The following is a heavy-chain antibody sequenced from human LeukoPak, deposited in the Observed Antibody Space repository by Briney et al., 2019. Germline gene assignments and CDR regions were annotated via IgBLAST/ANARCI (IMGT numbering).Heavy chain of an antibody. CDR2: IWYDGSNK. V-gene: IGHV3-33*01. Sequence: GGSLRLSCAASGFTFSNYGMHWVRQAPGKGLEWVAVIWYDGSNKYYGDFVKGRFTISRDNSKNTLYLQMNSLRAEDTAVYYCARAYSSGWYPIGYWGQGTLVTVSS. CDR3: ARAYSSGWYPIGY. J-gene: IGHJ4*02. CDR1: GFTFSNYG. D-gene: IGHD6-19*01.